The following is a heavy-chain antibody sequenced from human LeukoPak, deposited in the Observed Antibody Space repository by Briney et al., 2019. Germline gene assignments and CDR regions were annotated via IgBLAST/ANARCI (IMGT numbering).Heavy chain of an antibody. D-gene: IGHD6-19*01. V-gene: IGHV3-7*01. CDR2: IKQDGSVK. Sequence: PGGSLRLSCAASGFTFSGYWMIWVRQAPGKGLEWVANIKQDGSVKYYVDSVSGRFTISRDNAKNLLYLQMNGLRDEDTAVYYCVRDSGGYSSVWYDAFDVWGRGTKVTVSS. CDR3: VRDSGGYSSVWYDAFDV. J-gene: IGHJ3*01. CDR1: GFTFSGYW.